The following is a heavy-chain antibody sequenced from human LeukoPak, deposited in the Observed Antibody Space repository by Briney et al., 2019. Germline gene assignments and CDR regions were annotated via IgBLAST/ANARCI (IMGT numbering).Heavy chain of an antibody. J-gene: IGHJ6*02. CDR3: ARGLARYGMDV. CDR2: INHSGST. V-gene: IGHV4-34*01. Sequence: PSETLSLTCAVYGGSFSGYYWSWIRQPPGKGLEWIGEINHSGSTNYNPSLKSRVTISVDTSKNQFSLKLSSVTAADTAVYYCARGLARYGMDVWGQGITVTVSS. CDR1: GGSFSGYY.